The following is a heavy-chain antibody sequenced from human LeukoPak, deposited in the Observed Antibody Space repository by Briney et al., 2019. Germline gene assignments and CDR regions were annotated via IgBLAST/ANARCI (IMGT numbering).Heavy chain of an antibody. CDR3: AKDHSGYLDY. V-gene: IGHV3-48*01. CDR1: GFTFSSYS. CDR2: ITASGTAM. Sequence: GGSLRLSCAASGFTFSSYSMNWVRQAPGKGLEWVSHITASGTAMFYADSVKGRFTISRDNAKNSLYLQMNSLRAEDTAVYYCAKDHSGYLDYWGQGTLVTVSS. J-gene: IGHJ4*02. D-gene: IGHD1-26*01.